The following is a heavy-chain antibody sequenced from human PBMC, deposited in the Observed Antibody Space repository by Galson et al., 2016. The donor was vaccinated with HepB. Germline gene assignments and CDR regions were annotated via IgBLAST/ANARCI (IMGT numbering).Heavy chain of an antibody. CDR1: GFTFSSYS. V-gene: IGHV3-21*01. J-gene: IGHJ4*02. CDR3: AGGGSTGYY. CDR2: ISSTSIYI. Sequence: SLRLSCAASGFTFSSYSMNWVRQAPGKGLEWVSSISSTSIYIYYAESVKGRFTISRANAKNCLHLQMNSLSAEDTAVYYCAGGGSTGYYGGQGSLVTVSA. D-gene: IGHD6-19*01.